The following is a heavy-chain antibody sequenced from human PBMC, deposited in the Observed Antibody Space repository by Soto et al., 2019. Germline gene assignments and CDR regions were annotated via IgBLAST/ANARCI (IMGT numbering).Heavy chain of an antibody. V-gene: IGHV4-39*01. CDR2: IYYSGST. Sequence: QLQLQESGPGLVKPSETLSLTCTVSGGSISSSSYYWGWIRQPPGKGLEWIGSIYYSGSTYYNPSLKSRVKISVDTSKNQFSLKLSSVTAADTAVYYCATTSYYYGSGSNHWGQGTLVTVSS. CDR1: GGSISSSSYY. J-gene: IGHJ5*02. CDR3: ATTSYYYGSGSNH. D-gene: IGHD3-10*01.